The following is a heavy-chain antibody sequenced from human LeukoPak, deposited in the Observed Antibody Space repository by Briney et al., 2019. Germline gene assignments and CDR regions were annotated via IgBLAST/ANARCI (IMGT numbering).Heavy chain of an antibody. Sequence: GASVKVSCKTSGYTFPNYGIGRVRQAPGQGLEWMAWIYNGNTNYAQNLQGRVTVTTDTSTTTAYMELRSLRSDDTAVYYCTRDRSTSASQNYWGQGTRVTVSS. J-gene: IGHJ4*02. CDR1: GYTFPNYG. CDR3: TRDRSTSASQNY. D-gene: IGHD2/OR15-2a*01. CDR2: IYNGNT. V-gene: IGHV1-18*01.